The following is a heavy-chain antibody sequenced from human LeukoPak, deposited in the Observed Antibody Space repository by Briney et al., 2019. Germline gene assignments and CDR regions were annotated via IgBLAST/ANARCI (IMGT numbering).Heavy chain of an antibody. J-gene: IGHJ4*02. CDR3: AREPTTVSPPG. Sequence: GGSLRLSCAASGFTFSSYWMHWVRQAPGKGPVWVSRISPDGNSAIYADSVNGRFTISRDNAMSTLYLQMNSLRAEDTAVYYCAREPTTVSPPGWGQGTLVTVSS. CDR1: GFTFSSYW. V-gene: IGHV3-74*01. D-gene: IGHD4-11*01. CDR2: ISPDGNSA.